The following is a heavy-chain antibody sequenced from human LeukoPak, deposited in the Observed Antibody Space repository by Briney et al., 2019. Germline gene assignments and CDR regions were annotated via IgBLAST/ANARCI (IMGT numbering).Heavy chain of an antibody. CDR1: GYTFTDYY. CDR3: ATEHITIGHDAFDI. Sequence: ASVKISCKVSGYTFTDYYMHWVQQAPGKGLEWMGLVDPEDGETIYAEKFQGRVTITAYTSTDTAYMELSSLRSEDTAVYYCATEHITIGHDAFDIWGQGTMVTVSS. D-gene: IGHD3-3*01. J-gene: IGHJ3*02. CDR2: VDPEDGET. V-gene: IGHV1-69-2*01.